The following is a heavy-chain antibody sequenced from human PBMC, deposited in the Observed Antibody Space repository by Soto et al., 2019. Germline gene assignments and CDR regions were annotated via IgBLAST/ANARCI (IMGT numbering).Heavy chain of an antibody. J-gene: IGHJ5*02. V-gene: IGHV4-59*01. CDR3: AGYSSSWRWFDP. D-gene: IGHD6-13*01. CDR2: IYYSGST. CDR1: VGSISSYY. Sequence: SETLSLTCTFSVGSISSYYWSWIRQPPGKGLEWIGYIYYSGSTNYNPSLKSRVTISVDTSKNQFSLKLSSVTAADTAVYYCAGYSSSWRWFDPWGKGTLVTVSS.